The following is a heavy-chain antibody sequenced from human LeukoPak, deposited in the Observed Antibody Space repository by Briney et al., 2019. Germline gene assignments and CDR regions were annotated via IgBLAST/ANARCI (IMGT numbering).Heavy chain of an antibody. D-gene: IGHD4-17*01. CDR2: IYHSGST. CDR3: ARDRYGDHTYFDY. Sequence: SETLSLTCAVSGGSISSGGYSWSWIRQPPGKGLEWIGYIYHSGSTYYNPSLKSRVTISVDRSKNQFSLKLNSVIAADTAVYYCARDRYGDHTYFDYWGQGTLVTVSS. CDR1: GGSISSGGYS. J-gene: IGHJ4*02. V-gene: IGHV4-30-2*01.